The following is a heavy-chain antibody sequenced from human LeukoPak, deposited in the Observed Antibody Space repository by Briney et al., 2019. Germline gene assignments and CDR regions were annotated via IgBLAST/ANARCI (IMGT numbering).Heavy chain of an antibody. J-gene: IGHJ4*02. D-gene: IGHD3-16*01. CDR3: ARGRDGGSTH. Sequence: SETLSLTCTVSGGSISSYYWSWIRQPPGKGLEWIGYIYYSGSTNYNPSLKSRVTISVDTSKNQFSLKLSSVTAADTAVYYCARGRDGGSTHWGQGTPVTVSS. CDR1: GGSISSYY. V-gene: IGHV4-59*01. CDR2: IYYSGST.